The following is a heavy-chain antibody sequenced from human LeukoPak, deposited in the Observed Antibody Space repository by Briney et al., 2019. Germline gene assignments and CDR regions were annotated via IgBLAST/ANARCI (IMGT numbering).Heavy chain of an antibody. D-gene: IGHD6-19*01. J-gene: IGHJ4*02. CDR3: ARDGGQWLGIDY. Sequence: SETLSLTRTVSGGSVSSGSYYWSWIRQPPGKGLEWIGYIYYSGSTNYNPSLKSRVTISVDTSKNQFSLKLSSVTAADTAVYYCARDGGQWLGIDYWGQGTLVTVSS. CDR1: GGSVSSGSYY. V-gene: IGHV4-61*01. CDR2: IYYSGST.